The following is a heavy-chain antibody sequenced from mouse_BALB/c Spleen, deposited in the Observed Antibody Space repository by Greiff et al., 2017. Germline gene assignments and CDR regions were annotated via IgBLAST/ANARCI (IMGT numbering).Heavy chain of an antibody. CDR3: ARVDYRQYYYAMDY. V-gene: IGHV5-6-3*01. D-gene: IGHD2-14*01. CDR2: INSNGGST. J-gene: IGHJ4*01. Sequence: DVQLVESGGGLVQPGGSLKLSCAASGFTFSSYGMSWVRQTPDKRLELVATINSNGGSTYYPDSVKGRFTISRDNAKNTLYLQMSSLKSEDTAMYYCARVDYRQYYYAMDYWGQGTSVTVSS. CDR1: GFTFSSYG.